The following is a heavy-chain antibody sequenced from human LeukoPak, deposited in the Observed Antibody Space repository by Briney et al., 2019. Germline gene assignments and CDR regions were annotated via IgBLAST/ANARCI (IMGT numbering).Heavy chain of an antibody. CDR1: GFTFSSYS. Sequence: GGSLRLSCAAPGFTFSSYSMNWVRQAPGKGLEWVSSISGSSSYIYYADSVKGRFTISRDNAKNSLYLQMNSLRAEDTAVYYCARKQTYCSGGSCYFGGVDYWGQGTLVTVSS. V-gene: IGHV3-21*01. CDR2: ISGSSSYI. D-gene: IGHD2-15*01. J-gene: IGHJ4*02. CDR3: ARKQTYCSGGSCYFGGVDY.